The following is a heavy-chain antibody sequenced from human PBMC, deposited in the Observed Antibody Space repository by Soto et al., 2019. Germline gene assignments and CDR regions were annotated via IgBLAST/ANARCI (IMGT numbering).Heavy chain of an antibody. J-gene: IGHJ5*02. D-gene: IGHD3-22*01. CDR3: ARKKSGDSSGYYNNWFDA. V-gene: IGHV1-18*04. CDR2: ISAYNGNT. CDR1: GYTFTSYG. Sequence: ASVKVSCKASGYTFTSYGISWVRQAPGQGLEWMGWISAYNGNTNYAQKLQGRVTMTTDTSTSTAYMELRSLRSDDTAVYYCARKKSGDSSGYYNNWFDAWGKGTLVIVSS.